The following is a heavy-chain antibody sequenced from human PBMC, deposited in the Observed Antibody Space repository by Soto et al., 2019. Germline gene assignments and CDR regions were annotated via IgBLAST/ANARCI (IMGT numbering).Heavy chain of an antibody. CDR2: ISASGSGGST. CDR1: GFTFSSYA. CDR3: AKDLVLLRS. V-gene: IGHV3-23*01. D-gene: IGHD1-26*01. Sequence: GGSLRLSCSASGFTFSSYAMSWVRQAPGRGLEWVSTISASGSGGSTYYADSVKGRFTISRDNSKNTLYLQMNSLRAEDTAIYYCAKDLVLLRSWGQGTLVTVSS. J-gene: IGHJ5*02.